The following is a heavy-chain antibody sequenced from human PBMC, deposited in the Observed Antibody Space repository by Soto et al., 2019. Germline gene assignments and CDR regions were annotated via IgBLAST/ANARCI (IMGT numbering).Heavy chain of an antibody. D-gene: IGHD3-22*01. V-gene: IGHV3-48*02. CDR2: ISSSSSTI. Sequence: PGGSLRLSCAASGFTFSSYSMNWVRQAPGKGLEWVSYISSSSSTIYYADSVKGRFTISRDNAKNSLYLQMNSLRDEDTAVYYCAREDPYYYDSSGFYGPPDYWGQGTLVTSPQ. J-gene: IGHJ4*02. CDR1: GFTFSSYS. CDR3: AREDPYYYDSSGFYGPPDY.